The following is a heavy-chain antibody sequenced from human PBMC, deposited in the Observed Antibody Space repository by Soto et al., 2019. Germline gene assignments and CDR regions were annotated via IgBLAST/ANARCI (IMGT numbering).Heavy chain of an antibody. CDR1: GYTFTSYA. CDR3: ARAYSSSSFVILNGYFDY. J-gene: IGHJ4*02. Sequence: ASVKVSCKASGYTFTSYAMHWVRQAPGQRLEWMGWINAGNGNTKYSQKFQGRVTITRDTSASTAYMELSSLRSEDTAVYYCARAYSSSSFVILNGYFDYWGQGTLVTVSS. D-gene: IGHD6-6*01. V-gene: IGHV1-3*01. CDR2: INAGNGNT.